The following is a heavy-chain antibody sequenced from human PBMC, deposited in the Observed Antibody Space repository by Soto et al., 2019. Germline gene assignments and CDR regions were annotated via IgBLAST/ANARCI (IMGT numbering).Heavy chain of an antibody. CDR2: IYVTGAV. J-gene: IGHJ5*02. V-gene: IGHV4-31*02. CDR3: ARLRIATNNYKCFGP. Sequence: SETLSLTCSVSGAALNSGNYYWSWIRQVPGKGLEWIGHIYVTGAVDYNPSLRDRITISQDTSERQFSLNLRLVTAADTAVYYCARLRIATNNYKCFGPCGQGTLVTLSS. CDR1: GAALNSGNYY. D-gene: IGHD2-21*01.